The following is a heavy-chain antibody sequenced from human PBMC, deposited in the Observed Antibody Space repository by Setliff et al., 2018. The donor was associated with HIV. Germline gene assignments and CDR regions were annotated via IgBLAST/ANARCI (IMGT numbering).Heavy chain of an antibody. CDR2: IHSSGTT. D-gene: IGHD3-3*01. CDR1: GGSFSSSTYS. V-gene: IGHV4-39*01. CDR3: ARHKTNYDFYAFDV. J-gene: IGHJ3*01. Sequence: LSLTCTVSGGSFSSSTYSWGWVRQPPGMGLEWIGSIHSSGTTDYNPSLKSRVATSVDTSRSQFSLKLRSVTAADTAVYYCARHKTNYDFYAFDVWGQGTMVSV.